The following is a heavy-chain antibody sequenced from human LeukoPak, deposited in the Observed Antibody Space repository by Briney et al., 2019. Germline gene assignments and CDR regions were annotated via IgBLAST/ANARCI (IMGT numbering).Heavy chain of an antibody. CDR3: ARAHSYGPTFDY. CDR2: IYSSGST. D-gene: IGHD5-18*01. J-gene: IGHJ4*02. CDR1: GGSISSYY. V-gene: IGHV4-59*01. Sequence: PSETLSLTCTVSGGSISSYYWSWIRQPPGKGLEWIGYIYSSGSTNYNPSLKSRVTISVDTSKNQFSLKLSSVTAADTAVYYCARAHSYGPTFDYWGQGTLVTVSS.